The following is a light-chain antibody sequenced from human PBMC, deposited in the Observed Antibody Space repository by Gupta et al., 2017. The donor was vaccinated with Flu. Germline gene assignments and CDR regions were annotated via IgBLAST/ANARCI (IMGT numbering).Light chain of an antibody. CDR3: QQRSNWPPLT. Sequence: ATLSVSPGDRATLACRASQSVSSYLAWYQQKPGQAPRLLIYAASNRETGIPSRFSGSGSGTDFTLTISSRQPEDFAVYYCQQRSNWPPLTFGGGTKVEIK. J-gene: IGKJ4*01. CDR1: QSVSSY. V-gene: IGKV3-11*01. CDR2: AAS.